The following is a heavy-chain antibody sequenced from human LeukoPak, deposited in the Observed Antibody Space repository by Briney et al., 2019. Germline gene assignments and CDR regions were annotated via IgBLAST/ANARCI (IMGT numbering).Heavy chain of an antibody. D-gene: IGHD4-23*01. Sequence: SETLSLTCTVSGGSISSYYWSWIRQPPGKGLEWIGYIYYSGSTNYNPSLKSRVTISVDTSKNQFPLKLSSVTAADTAVYYCARGGGGPYYYYGMDVWGQGTTVTVSS. CDR1: GGSISSYY. CDR2: IYYSGST. V-gene: IGHV4-59*01. J-gene: IGHJ6*02. CDR3: ARGGGGPYYYYGMDV.